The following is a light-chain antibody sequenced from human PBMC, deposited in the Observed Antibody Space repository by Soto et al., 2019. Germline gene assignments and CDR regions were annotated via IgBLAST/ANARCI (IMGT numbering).Light chain of an antibody. CDR3: NSYTSSSTLV. Sequence: QSVLTQPPSVSGSPGQSVTISCTGTSTDFVSYNRVSWYQQPPGTAPKLMIYEVSKRPSGVPDRFSGSKSGNTASLTISGLQAADEADYYCNSYTSSSTLVFGGGTKLTVL. CDR1: STDFVSYNR. V-gene: IGLV2-18*02. J-gene: IGLJ3*02. CDR2: EVS.